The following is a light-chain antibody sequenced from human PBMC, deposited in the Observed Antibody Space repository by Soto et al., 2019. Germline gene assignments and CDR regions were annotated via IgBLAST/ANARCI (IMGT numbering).Light chain of an antibody. CDR2: DVI. J-gene: IGLJ3*02. CDR3: CSYAATSTLV. V-gene: IGLV2-11*01. Sequence: QSVLTQPRSVSVSPGQSVTISCTGTSSDVGIYNYVSWYQHHPGKAPKLIIYDVIKRPSGVPDRFSGSKSGITASLTISGLQADDEADYYCCSYAATSTLVFGGGTQLTVL. CDR1: SSDVGIYNY.